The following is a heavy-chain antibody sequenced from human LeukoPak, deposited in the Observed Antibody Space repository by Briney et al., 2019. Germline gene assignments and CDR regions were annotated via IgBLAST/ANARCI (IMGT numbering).Heavy chain of an antibody. CDR3: ATISSTGYSGP. CDR2: ISAYNGNT. V-gene: IGHV1-18*01. Sequence: ASVKVSYEASGYTFTSYGISWVRQAPGQGLEWMGWISAYNGNTNYAQKLQGRVTMTTDTSTSTAYMELRSLRSDDTAVYYCATISSTGYSGPWGQGTLVTVSS. J-gene: IGHJ5*02. CDR1: GYTFTSYG. D-gene: IGHD1-26*01.